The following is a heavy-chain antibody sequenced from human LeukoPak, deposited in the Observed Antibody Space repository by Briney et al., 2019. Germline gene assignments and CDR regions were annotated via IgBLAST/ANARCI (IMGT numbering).Heavy chain of an antibody. CDR1: GFTFSSYA. J-gene: IGHJ4*02. V-gene: IGHV3-23*01. D-gene: IGHD3-9*01. CDR2: ISGSGGST. Sequence: PGGSLRLSCAASGFTFSSYAMSWVRQAPGKGLEWVSAISGSGGSTYYADSVKGRFTISRDNSKNTLYLQMNSLRAEDTAVYYCAKALPRYFDWLSYYFDYWGQGTLVAVSS. CDR3: AKALPRYFDWLSYYFDY.